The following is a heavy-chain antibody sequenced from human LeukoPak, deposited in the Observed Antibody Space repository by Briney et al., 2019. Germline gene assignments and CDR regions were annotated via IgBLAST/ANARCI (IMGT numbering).Heavy chain of an antibody. CDR2: IKSKTDGGTT. CDR3: TTAGYCSGGSCYGDFDY. Sequence: GGSLRLSCVASGFTFSNAWMSWVRQAPGKGLEWVGRIKSKTDGGTTDYAAPVKGRFPISRDDSKNTLYLHMNSLKSEDTAMYYCTTAGYCSGGSCYGDFDYWGQGTLVTVSS. V-gene: IGHV3-15*01. CDR1: GFTFSNAW. J-gene: IGHJ4*02. D-gene: IGHD2-15*01.